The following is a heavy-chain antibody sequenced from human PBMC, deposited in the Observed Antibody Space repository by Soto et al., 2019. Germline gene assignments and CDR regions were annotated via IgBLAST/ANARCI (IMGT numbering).Heavy chain of an antibody. V-gene: IGHV5-51*01. D-gene: IGHD4-17*01. Sequence: PGESLKISCKGSGYSLTSYWIGWVRQMPGKGLEWMGIIYPGDSDTRYSPSFQGQVTISADKSISTAYLQWNTLKTSDTATYYCARLPTGFPNWFDPWGQGTLVTVSS. J-gene: IGHJ5*02. CDR1: GYSLTSYW. CDR2: IYPGDSDT. CDR3: ARLPTGFPNWFDP.